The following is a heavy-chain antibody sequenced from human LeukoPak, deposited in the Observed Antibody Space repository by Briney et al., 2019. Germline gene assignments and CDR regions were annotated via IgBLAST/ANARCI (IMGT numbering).Heavy chain of an antibody. CDR3: ARDTRDTWNAEIDY. Sequence: ASVKVSCKASGFTFTDYYIHWVRQAPGQGLQWMGWINPNSGGTNYAHKFQGRVTVTRDTSISTAYMELSRLRSDDTAMYYCARDTRDTWNAEIDYWGQGTLVTVS. V-gene: IGHV1-2*07. D-gene: IGHD1-1*01. J-gene: IGHJ4*02. CDR1: GFTFTDYY. CDR2: INPNSGGT.